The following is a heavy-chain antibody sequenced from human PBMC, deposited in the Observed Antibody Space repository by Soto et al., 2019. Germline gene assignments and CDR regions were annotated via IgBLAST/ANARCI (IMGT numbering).Heavy chain of an antibody. Sequence: GGSMRLSCSASGFTFNNACINWVRQDPGKGLEWVGRIKSKTDGGTTDYAEPVKGRFAISRDDSNNMVYLQMNSLKIEDTAVYYCTTDSYSTIIIVRFDYWGHGTLVTVSS. CDR3: TTDSYSTIIIVRFDY. D-gene: IGHD3-22*01. CDR2: IKSKTDGGTT. CDR1: GFTFNNAC. J-gene: IGHJ4*01. V-gene: IGHV3-15*07.